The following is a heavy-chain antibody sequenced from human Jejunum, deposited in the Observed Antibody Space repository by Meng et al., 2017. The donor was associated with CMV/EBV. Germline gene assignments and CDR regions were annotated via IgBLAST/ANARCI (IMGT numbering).Heavy chain of an antibody. CDR2: IYRGDDK. D-gene: IGHD1-26*01. V-gene: IGHV2-5*02. CDR3: AHFVGGYYPSRPDY. J-gene: IGHJ4*02. Sequence: QITLKESGPTLVKPTQTLTLTCSFSGFSPSTSGTGVGWIRLPPGKALEWLALIYRGDDKRYSPSLNSRLTIAKDTSKNEVVLTLTNMGPIDTGTYYCAHFVGGYYPSRPDYWGQGTLVTVSS. CDR1: GFSPSTSGTG.